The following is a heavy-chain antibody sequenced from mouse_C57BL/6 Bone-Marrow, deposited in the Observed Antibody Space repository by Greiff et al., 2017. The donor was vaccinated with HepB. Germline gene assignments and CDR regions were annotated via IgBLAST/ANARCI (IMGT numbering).Heavy chain of an antibody. CDR3: ARQGDYYGSSSFAY. V-gene: IGHV5-12*01. CDR2: ISNGGGST. Sequence: DVKLVESGGGLVKPGGSLKLSCAASGFTFSDYYMYWVRQTPEKRLEWVAYISNGGGSTYYPDTVKGRFTISRDNAKNTLYLQMSRLKSEDTAMYYCARQGDYYGSSSFAYWGQGTLVTVSA. CDR1: GFTFSDYY. J-gene: IGHJ3*01. D-gene: IGHD1-1*01.